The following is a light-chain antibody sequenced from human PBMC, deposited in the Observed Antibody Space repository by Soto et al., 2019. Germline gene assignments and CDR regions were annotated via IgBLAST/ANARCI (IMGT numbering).Light chain of an antibody. CDR3: SSYTSSSTPAYV. J-gene: IGLJ1*01. V-gene: IGLV2-14*01. CDR2: DVS. Sequence: QSVLTQPASVSGSPGQSITISCTGTSSDVGGYNYVSWYQQHPGKAPKLMIYDVSNRPSGVSNRFSGSKSGNTASLTISGLQAEDEADYYRSSYTSSSTPAYVFGTGTKLTVL. CDR1: SSDVGGYNY.